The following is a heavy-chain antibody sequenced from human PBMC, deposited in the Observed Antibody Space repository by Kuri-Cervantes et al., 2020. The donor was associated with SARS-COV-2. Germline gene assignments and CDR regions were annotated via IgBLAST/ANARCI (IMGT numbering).Heavy chain of an antibody. CDR1: GFTFSSYV. V-gene: IGHV3-23*01. D-gene: IGHD1-26*01. CDR3: ANDIVGATNFDY. CDR2: ISGSGGST. Sequence: GGSLRLSCAASGFTFSSYVMSWVRQAPGKGLEWVSAISGSGGSTYYADSVKGRFTISRDNSKNTLYLQMNSLRAEDTAVYYCANDIVGATNFDYWGQGTLVTVSS. J-gene: IGHJ4*02.